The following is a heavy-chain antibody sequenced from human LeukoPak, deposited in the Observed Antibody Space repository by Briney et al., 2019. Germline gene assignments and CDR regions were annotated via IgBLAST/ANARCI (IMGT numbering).Heavy chain of an antibody. V-gene: IGHV3-7*03. Sequence: GGSLRLSCAASGFTFSSYWMSWVRQAPGKGLEWVANIKQDGSEKYFVDSVKGRFTISRDNAKNSLYLQMNSLRAEGTALYYCARLNTADAFDIWGQGTMVTVSS. CDR2: IKQDGSEK. CDR1: GFTFSSYW. D-gene: IGHD4-17*01. CDR3: ARLNTADAFDI. J-gene: IGHJ3*02.